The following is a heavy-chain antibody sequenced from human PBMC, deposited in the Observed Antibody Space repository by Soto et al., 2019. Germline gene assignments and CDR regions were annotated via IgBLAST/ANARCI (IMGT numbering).Heavy chain of an antibody. CDR1: GFTFSDYY. J-gene: IGHJ5*02. D-gene: IGHD2-15*01. V-gene: IGHV3-11*01. Sequence: GGSLRLSCAASGFTFSDYYMSWIRQAPGKGLEWVSYISSSGSTIYYADSVKGRFTISRDNAKNSLYLQMNSLRAEDTAVYYCARAASPVVVVAATHWFDPWGQGTLVTVSS. CDR3: ARAASPVVVVAATHWFDP. CDR2: ISSSGSTI.